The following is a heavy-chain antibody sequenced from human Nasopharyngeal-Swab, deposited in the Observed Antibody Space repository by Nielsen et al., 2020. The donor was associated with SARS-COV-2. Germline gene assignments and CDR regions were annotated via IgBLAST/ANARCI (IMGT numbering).Heavy chain of an antibody. CDR2: IIPIFGTA. V-gene: IGHV1-69*01. Sequence: WVRQAPGQGLEWMGGIIPIFGTANYAQKFQGRVTITADESTSTAYMELSSLRSEDTAVYYCARDSLSRPRASGFYCYMDVWGKGTTVTVSS. J-gene: IGHJ6*03. D-gene: IGHD3-10*01. CDR3: ARDSLSRPRASGFYCYMDV.